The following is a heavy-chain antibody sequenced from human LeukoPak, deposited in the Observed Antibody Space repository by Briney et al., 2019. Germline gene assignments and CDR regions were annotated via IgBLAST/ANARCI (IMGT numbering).Heavy chain of an antibody. J-gene: IGHJ4*02. CDR2: IYYSEST. V-gene: IGHV4-59*08. Sequence: SETLSLTCTVSDDSITSNYWTWVRQTPGKGLEGIGDIYYSESTLYNPSLDGRVIISMDTSKCHFSLHLKSVTAADTAVYYCATQAWTNWGQGTLVIVSS. CDR1: DDSITSNY. D-gene: IGHD3/OR15-3a*01. CDR3: ATQAWTN.